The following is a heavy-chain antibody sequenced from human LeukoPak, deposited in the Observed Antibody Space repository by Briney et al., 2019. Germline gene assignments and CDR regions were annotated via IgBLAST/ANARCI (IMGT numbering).Heavy chain of an antibody. J-gene: IGHJ6*02. V-gene: IGHV4-31*03. CDR2: IYYSGST. D-gene: IGHD2-2*01. CDR1: GGSISSGGYY. CDR3: ARPGHGYCSSTSCPYYYYYGMDV. Sequence: SETLSLTCTVSGGSISSGGYYWSWIRQHPGKGLGWIGYIYYSGSTYYNPSLKSRVTISVDTSKNQFSLKLSSVTAADTAVYYCARPGHGYCSSTSCPYYYYYGMDVWGQGTTVTVSS.